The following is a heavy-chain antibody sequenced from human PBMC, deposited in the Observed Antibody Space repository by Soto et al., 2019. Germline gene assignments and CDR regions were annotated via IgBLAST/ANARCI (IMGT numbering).Heavy chain of an antibody. J-gene: IGHJ2*01. CDR2: IYYSGST. Sequence: QVQLQESGPGLVKPSQTLSLTCTVSGDSINSGGYHWSWIRHHRGMGLEVIGYIYYSGSTSYNPSVKSRVTMTVDTSKNQFTLKFNSVTAADTAVYYCERVPLGYGDDWYFDLWGRGTLVTVSS. D-gene: IGHD4-17*01. CDR1: GDSINSGGYH. V-gene: IGHV4-31*03. CDR3: ERVPLGYGDDWYFDL.